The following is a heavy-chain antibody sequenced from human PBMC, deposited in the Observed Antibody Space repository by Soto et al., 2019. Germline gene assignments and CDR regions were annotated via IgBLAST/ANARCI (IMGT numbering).Heavy chain of an antibody. CDR2: IKSDGSST. CDR3: ARSDWFDP. J-gene: IGHJ5*02. CDR1: GFSFRSYG. V-gene: IGHV3-74*01. Sequence: GGSLRLSCTASGFSFRSYGMHWVRQAPGKGLVWVSRIKSDGSSTSYADSVKGRFTISRDNAKNTLYLQMNSLRVEDTAVYYCARSDWFDPWGQGTLVTVSS.